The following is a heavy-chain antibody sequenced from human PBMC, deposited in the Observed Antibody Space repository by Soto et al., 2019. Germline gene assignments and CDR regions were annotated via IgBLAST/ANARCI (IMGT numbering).Heavy chain of an antibody. CDR2: ISYSGTT. CDR1: GGSISSGGYS. J-gene: IGHJ4*02. D-gene: IGHD6-13*01. Sequence: LSLTCAVSGGSISSGGYSWSWIRQPPGKGLEWIGYISYSGTTNYNPSLRSRVTISVDTSESQFSLNLSSVTAEDTAFYYCARDGTRPYTTSWYYFDYWGQGALVTVSS. CDR3: ARDGTRPYTTSWYYFDY. V-gene: IGHV4-61*08.